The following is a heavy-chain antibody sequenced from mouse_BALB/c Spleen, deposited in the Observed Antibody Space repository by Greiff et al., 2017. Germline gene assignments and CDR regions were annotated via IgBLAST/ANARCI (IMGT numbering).Heavy chain of an antibody. D-gene: IGHD2-1*01. Sequence: EVQLVESGAELVKPGASVKLSCTASGFNIKDTYMHWVKQRPEQGLEWIGRIDPANGNTKYDPKFQGKATITADTSSNTAYLQLSSLTSEDTAVYYCAYGNYLIYYAMDYWGQGTSVTVSS. CDR3: AYGNYLIYYAMDY. CDR2: IDPANGNT. V-gene: IGHV14-3*02. CDR1: GFNIKDTY. J-gene: IGHJ4*01.